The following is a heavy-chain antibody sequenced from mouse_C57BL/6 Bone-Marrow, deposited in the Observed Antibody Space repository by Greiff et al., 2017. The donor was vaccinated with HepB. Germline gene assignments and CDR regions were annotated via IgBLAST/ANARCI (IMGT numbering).Heavy chain of an antibody. Sequence: EVQLQQSGPVLVKPGASVKMSCKASGYTFTDYYMNWVKQSHGKSLEWIGVINPYNGGTSYNQKFKGKATLTVDKSSSTAYMELNSLTSEESAVYYCARPIYYGYDEGFAYWGQGTLVTVSA. D-gene: IGHD2-2*01. CDR3: ARPIYYGYDEGFAY. CDR2: INPYNGGT. V-gene: IGHV1-19*01. CDR1: GYTFTDYY. J-gene: IGHJ3*01.